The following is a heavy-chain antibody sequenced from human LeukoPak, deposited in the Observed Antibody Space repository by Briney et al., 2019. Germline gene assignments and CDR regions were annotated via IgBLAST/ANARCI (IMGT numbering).Heavy chain of an antibody. CDR2: IGSSSSYI. V-gene: IGHV3-21*01. J-gene: IGHJ4*02. CDR3: VRDTSYCSRGRCFATYSFDY. D-gene: IGHD2-15*01. Sequence: KPGGSLRLSCAASGFTFSSYSMNWARQAPGKGLVWVSSIGSSSSYIYYADSVKGRFTISRDNSKNTLYLQMSSLRAEDTAVYYCVRDTSYCSRGRCFATYSFDYWGQGTRVTVSS. CDR1: GFTFSSYS.